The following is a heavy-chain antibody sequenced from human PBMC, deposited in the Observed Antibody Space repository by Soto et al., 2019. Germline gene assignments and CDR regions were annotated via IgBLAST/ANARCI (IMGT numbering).Heavy chain of an antibody. CDR1: GGTFSTYA. Sequence: QVQLVQSGAEVKKPGSSVKVSCKASGGTFSTYAISSVRQAPGQGLEWKGGIIPIVGAPNYAQKFQGRVTIAADQSTSTADLELSSLNSDDTAVFYCGRASKSGYDYYCGLYAWGQGTTVTVSS. D-gene: IGHD5-12*01. CDR2: IIPIVGAP. CDR3: GRASKSGYDYYCGLYA. V-gene: IGHV1-69*01. J-gene: IGHJ6*02.